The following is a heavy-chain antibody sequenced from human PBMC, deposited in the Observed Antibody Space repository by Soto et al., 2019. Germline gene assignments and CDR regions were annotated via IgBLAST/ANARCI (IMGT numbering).Heavy chain of an antibody. D-gene: IGHD3-10*01. J-gene: IGHJ2*01. CDR3: ARALTGRGSVWYFDL. Sequence: EVQLLESGGGLVQPGGSLRLSCAASGFTFSSYAMSWVRQAPGKGLEWVSAISGSGGSTYYADSVKGRFTISRDNSKNTLHLQMNSLRAEDTAVYYCARALTGRGSVWYFDLWGRGTLVTVSS. CDR1: GFTFSSYA. V-gene: IGHV3-23*01. CDR2: ISGSGGST.